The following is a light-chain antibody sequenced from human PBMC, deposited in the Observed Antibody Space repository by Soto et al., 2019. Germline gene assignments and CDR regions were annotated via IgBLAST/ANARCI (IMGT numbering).Light chain of an antibody. V-gene: IGLV1-47*01. Sequence: QTVVTQPPSASGTPGQRVTISCSGTSSNIGSNYVYCYQQLPGTAPTLLIFRNNQRPSGVPDRFSGAKSGTSASLAISGLRSEEEADYHCSAWDDSLSGVVFGGGTKLTVL. CDR3: SAWDDSLSGVV. CDR2: RNN. J-gene: IGLJ2*01. CDR1: SSNIGSNY.